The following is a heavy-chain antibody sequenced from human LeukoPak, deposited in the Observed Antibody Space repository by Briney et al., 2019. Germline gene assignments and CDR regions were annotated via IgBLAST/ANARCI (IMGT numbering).Heavy chain of an antibody. J-gene: IGHJ4*02. CDR3: ARGHGYYDYVWGSYRI. CDR1: GYTFTSYD. D-gene: IGHD3-16*02. V-gene: IGHV1-8*01. CDR2: MNPNSGNT. Sequence: ASVKVSCKASGYTFTSYDINWVRQATGQGLEWMGWMNPNSGNTGYAQKFQGRVTMTRNTSISTAYMELSSLRSEDTAVYYCARGHGYYDYVWGSYRIWGQGTLVTVSS.